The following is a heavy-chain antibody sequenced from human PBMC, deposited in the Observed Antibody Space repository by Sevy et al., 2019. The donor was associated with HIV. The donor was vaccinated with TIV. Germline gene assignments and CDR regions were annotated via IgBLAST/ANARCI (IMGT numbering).Heavy chain of an antibody. Sequence: GGSLRLSCAASGITFNSLWMTWVRQAPGKGLEWVANIKEDGSEKYYVDSVKGRFAISRDNAKSALYLQMNSLRGEDTAVYYCADPPSGLWGQGTLVTVSS. CDR2: IKEDGSEK. V-gene: IGHV3-7*01. CDR1: GITFNSLW. J-gene: IGHJ4*02. CDR3: ADPPSGL.